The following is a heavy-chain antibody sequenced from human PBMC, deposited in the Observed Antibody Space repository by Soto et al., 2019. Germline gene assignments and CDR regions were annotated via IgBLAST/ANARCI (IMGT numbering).Heavy chain of an antibody. CDR3: AKPLQVY. CDR1: GFTFSSYA. J-gene: IGHJ4*02. V-gene: IGHV3-23*01. CDR2: LSGSGVNA. Sequence: EVQRLESGGGLVQPGGSLRLSCAASGFTFSSYARTWVRQAPGKGLEYVSTLSGSGVNAYYADSVKGRFTISRDNSKNTLYLQMNSLRVEDTSIYYCAKPLQVYWGQGTQVTVSS.